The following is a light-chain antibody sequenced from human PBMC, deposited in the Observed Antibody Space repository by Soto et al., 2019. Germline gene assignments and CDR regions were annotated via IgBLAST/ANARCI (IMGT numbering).Light chain of an antibody. CDR2: GAS. CDR1: QSVSSSY. Sequence: EIVLTQSPGTLSLFPGERATLSCRASQSVSSSYLARYQQKPGQAPRLLIYGASSRATGIPDRFSGSGSGTDFTFTISRLAPYDFPVYYCQKYCSSPRTFGQGTKVVVK. V-gene: IGKV3-20*01. CDR3: QKYCSSPRT. J-gene: IGKJ1*01.